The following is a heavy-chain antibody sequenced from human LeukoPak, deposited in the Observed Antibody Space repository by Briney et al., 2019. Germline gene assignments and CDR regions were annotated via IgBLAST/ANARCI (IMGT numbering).Heavy chain of an antibody. CDR2: IRYDGSNK. CDR3: ATPRGQYRLVGGYFDY. Sequence: GGSLRLSCAASGFTFSSYGMHWVRQAPGKGLEWVAFIRYDGSNKYYADSVKGRFTISRDNSKNTLYLQMNSLRAEDTAMYYCATPRGQYRLVGGYFDYWGQGTLVTVSS. J-gene: IGHJ4*02. D-gene: IGHD2-2*01. CDR1: GFTFSSYG. V-gene: IGHV3-30*02.